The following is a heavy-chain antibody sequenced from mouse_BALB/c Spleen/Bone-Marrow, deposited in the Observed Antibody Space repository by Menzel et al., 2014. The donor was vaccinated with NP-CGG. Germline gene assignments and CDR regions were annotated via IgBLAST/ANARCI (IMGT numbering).Heavy chain of an antibody. Sequence: VQLKQSGAELVKPGASVKLSCTASGFNIKDTYMHWVKQRPEQGLEWIGRIVPANGNTKYDPKFQGKATITADTSSNTAYLQLSSVTSEDTAVYYCASYYYGSGLMAYWGQGTLVTVSA. V-gene: IGHV14-3*02. J-gene: IGHJ3*01. D-gene: IGHD1-1*01. CDR3: ASYYYGSGLMAY. CDR2: IVPANGNT. CDR1: GFNIKDTY.